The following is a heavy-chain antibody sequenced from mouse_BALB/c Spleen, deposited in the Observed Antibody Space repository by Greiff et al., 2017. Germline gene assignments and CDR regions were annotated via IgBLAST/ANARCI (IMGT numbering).Heavy chain of an antibody. CDR1: GFTFSSYY. V-gene: IGHV5-6-2*01. J-gene: IGHJ2*01. CDR3: ARHHEGFDY. Sequence: EVQLVESGGGLVKPGGSLKLSCAASGFTFSSYYMSWVRQTPEKRLEWVAAINSDGGSTDYPDTVKGRFTISRDNAKNTLYLQMSSLKSEDTALYYCARHHEGFDYWGQGTTLTVSS. CDR2: INSDGGST.